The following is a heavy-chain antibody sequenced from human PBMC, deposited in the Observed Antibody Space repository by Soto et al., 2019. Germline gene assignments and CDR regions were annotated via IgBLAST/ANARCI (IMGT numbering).Heavy chain of an antibody. CDR3: ARDLSLSSGFDY. CDR2: IYYSGST. J-gene: IGHJ4*02. CDR1: GGSISSYY. D-gene: IGHD6-19*01. V-gene: IGHV4-59*01. Sequence: SETLSLTCTVSGGSISSYYWSWIRQPPGKGLEWIGYIYYSGSTNYNPSLKSRVTISVDTSKNQFSLKLSSVTAADTAVYYCARDLSLSSGFDYWGQGTLATVSS.